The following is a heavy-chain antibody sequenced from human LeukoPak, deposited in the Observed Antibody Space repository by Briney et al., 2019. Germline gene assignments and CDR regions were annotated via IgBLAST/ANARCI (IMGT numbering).Heavy chain of an antibody. J-gene: IGHJ4*02. CDR3: ASTSTYYDFWSGYYAPTGTFDY. CDR1: GFTFSSYS. Sequence: PGGSLRLSCAASGFTFSSYSMNWVRQAPGKGLEWVSSISSSSSYIYYADSVKGRFTISRDNAKNSLYLQMNSLRAEDTAVYYCASTSTYYDFWSGYYAPTGTFDYWGQGTLVTVSS. CDR2: ISSSSSYI. D-gene: IGHD3-3*01. V-gene: IGHV3-21*01.